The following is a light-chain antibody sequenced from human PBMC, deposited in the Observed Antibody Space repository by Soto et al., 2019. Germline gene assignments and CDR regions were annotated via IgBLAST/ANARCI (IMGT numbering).Light chain of an antibody. V-gene: IGKV4-1*01. J-gene: IGKJ1*01. CDR2: WES. CDR1: QRVVYSSNNKNY. CDR3: QIYYSTHPT. Sequence: IVKTQSPHSLALSSGEMGTINCKSRQRVVYSSNNKNYLAWYQQKPGQHNKPIIYWESTRESGVPERFSGSVSGTDFTLKIRRLQAEEVAVYYCQIYYSTHPTFGQCNTGDIK.